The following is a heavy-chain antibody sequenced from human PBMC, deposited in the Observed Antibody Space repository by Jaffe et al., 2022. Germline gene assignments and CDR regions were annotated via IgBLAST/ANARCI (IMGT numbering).Heavy chain of an antibody. CDR3: ARAVNTYGSGSYYNVWGDY. CDR2: IIPILGIA. D-gene: IGHD3-10*01. J-gene: IGHJ4*02. CDR1: GGTFSSYT. V-gene: IGHV1-69*02. Sequence: QVQLVQSGAEVKKPGSSVKVSCKASGGTFSSYTISWVRQAPGQGLEWMGRIIPILGIANYAQKFQGRVTITADKSTSTAYMELSSLRSEDTAVYYCARAVNTYGSGSYYNVWGDYWGQGTLVTVSS.